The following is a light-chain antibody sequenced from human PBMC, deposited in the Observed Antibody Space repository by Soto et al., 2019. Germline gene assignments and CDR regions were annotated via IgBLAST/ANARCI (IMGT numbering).Light chain of an antibody. V-gene: IGKV1-33*01. Sequence: DIQMTQSPSSLSASVGDRVTITCQASQDISNYLNWNQQKPGKAPKRLIYDASNLETGVPSRVSGSGSGTDFTFTISSLQPEDIATYYCQQYDNLPLTFGGGTKVEIK. J-gene: IGKJ4*01. CDR2: DAS. CDR1: QDISNY. CDR3: QQYDNLPLT.